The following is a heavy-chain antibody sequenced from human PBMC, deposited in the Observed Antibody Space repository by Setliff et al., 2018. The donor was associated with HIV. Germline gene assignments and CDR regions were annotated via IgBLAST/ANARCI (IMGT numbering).Heavy chain of an antibody. J-gene: IGHJ4*02. CDR3: ASYRKAERWLQLGGNFDY. CDR2: IFYSGST. CDR1: GGSISSYC. V-gene: IGHV4-59*04. Sequence: SETLSLTCTVSGGSISSYCWNWIRQSPGRGLEWIGFIFYSGSTYYNPSLKSRVTISVDTSKNQFSLKLSSVTAADTAVYYCASYRKAERWLQLGGNFDYWGQGTLVTVSS. D-gene: IGHD5-12*01.